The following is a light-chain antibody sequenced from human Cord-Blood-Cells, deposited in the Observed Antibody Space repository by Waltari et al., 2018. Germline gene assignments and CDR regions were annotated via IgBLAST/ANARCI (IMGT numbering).Light chain of an antibody. V-gene: IGKV3-15*01. CDR1: QSVSSN. CDR3: QEYNNWYT. CDR2: GAS. J-gene: IGKJ3*01. Sequence: EIVMTQSPANLSVSPGERATLSCRASQSVSSNLAWYQQKPGQAPRLHIYGASTRATGIPARFSGSVSGTEFTLTISSLQSEDFAVYYCQEYNNWYTFGPGTKVDIK.